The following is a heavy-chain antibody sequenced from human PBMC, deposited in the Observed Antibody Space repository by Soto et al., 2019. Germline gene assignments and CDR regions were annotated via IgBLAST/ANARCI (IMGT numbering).Heavy chain of an antibody. Sequence: GGSLRLSCAASGFTFSSYAMSWVRQAPGKGLEWVSAISGSGGSTYYADSVKGRFTISRDNSKNTLYLQMNSLRAEDTAVYYCAIDLDILLWFGELPTLNYYGMDIWGQGTTVTVSS. D-gene: IGHD3-10*01. V-gene: IGHV3-23*01. CDR3: AIDLDILLWFGELPTLNYYGMDI. CDR1: GFTFSSYA. J-gene: IGHJ6*02. CDR2: ISGSGGST.